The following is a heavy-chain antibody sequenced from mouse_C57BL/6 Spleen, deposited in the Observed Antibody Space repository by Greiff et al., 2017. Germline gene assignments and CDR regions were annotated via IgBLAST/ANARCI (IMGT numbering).Heavy chain of an antibody. D-gene: IGHD4-1*01. CDR3: ARPLTGTSFDY. CDR2: ISSGGSYT. V-gene: IGHV5-6*01. J-gene: IGHJ2*01. Sequence: VQLKESGGDLVKPGGSLKLSCAASGFTFSSYGMSWVRQTPDKRLEWVATISSGGSYTYYPDSVKGRFTISRDNAKNTLYLQMSSLKSEDTAMYYCARPLTGTSFDYWGQGTTLTVSS. CDR1: GFTFSSYG.